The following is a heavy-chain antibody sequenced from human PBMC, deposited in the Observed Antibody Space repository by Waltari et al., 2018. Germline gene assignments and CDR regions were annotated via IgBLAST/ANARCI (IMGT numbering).Heavy chain of an antibody. CDR1: GGSLSGYF. CDR3: AQGSSWYDP. V-gene: IGHV4-34*02. Sequence: QLQLQQRGAGLLKPSETLSLTCSLNGGSLSGYFWNWIRQPPGKGLEWIGQINTGGYTTYNPSLKSRVTMSVDKSKNEFSLNLTSVTAADTAVYYCAQGSSWYDPWGQGTLVIVSS. J-gene: IGHJ5*02. CDR2: INTGGYT.